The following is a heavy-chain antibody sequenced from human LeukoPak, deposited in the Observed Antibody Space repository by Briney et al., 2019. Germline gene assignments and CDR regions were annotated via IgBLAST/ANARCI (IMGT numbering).Heavy chain of an antibody. Sequence: PGGSLRLSCAASGFTVSSNYMSWVRQAPGKGLEWVSVIYSGGSTYYADSVKGRFTISRDNSKNTLYLQMNSLRAEDTAVYYCASNHHYYGSGSYYKDYYYMDVWGKGTTVTVSS. D-gene: IGHD3-10*01. CDR2: IYSGGST. CDR1: GFTVSSNY. V-gene: IGHV3-53*01. CDR3: ASNHHYYGSGSYYKDYYYMDV. J-gene: IGHJ6*03.